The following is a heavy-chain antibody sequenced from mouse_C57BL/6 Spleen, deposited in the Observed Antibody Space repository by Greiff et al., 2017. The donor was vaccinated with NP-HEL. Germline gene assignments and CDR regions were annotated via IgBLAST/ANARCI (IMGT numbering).Heavy chain of an antibody. CDR3: ARGSSGSSMDY. CDR2: INPYNGGT. D-gene: IGHD3-2*02. CDR1: GYTFTDYY. J-gene: IGHJ4*01. V-gene: IGHV1-19*01. Sequence: EVQLQQSGPVLVKPGASVKMSCKASGYTFTDYYMNWVKQSHGKSLEWIGVINPYNGGTSYNQKFKGKATLTVDKSSSTAYMELNSLTSEDSAVYYCARGSSGSSMDYWGQGTSVTVSS.